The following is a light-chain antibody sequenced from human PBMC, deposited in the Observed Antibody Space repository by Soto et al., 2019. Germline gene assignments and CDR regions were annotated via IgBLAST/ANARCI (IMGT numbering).Light chain of an antibody. J-gene: IGKJ2*01. V-gene: IGKV3-20*01. CDR1: QSLSSY. CDR2: CAS. Sequence: EIVLTQSPGTLSLSPGERATLSCRASQSLSSYLAWYQQKPGQAPRLLIYCASSSATGIPDRFSGSGSGTDFTLTISRLEPEDFAVYYCLQYGSSPSYTFGQGTKLEIK. CDR3: LQYGSSPSYT.